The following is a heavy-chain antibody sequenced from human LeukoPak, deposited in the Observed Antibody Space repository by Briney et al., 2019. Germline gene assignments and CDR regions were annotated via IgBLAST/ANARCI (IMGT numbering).Heavy chain of an antibody. CDR3: ARLMMTTVTPNWFDP. Sequence: GESLKISCKGSGYSFTSYWIGWVRQMPGKGLEWVGIIYPGDSDTRYSPSFQGQVTISADKSISTAYLQWSSLKASDTAMYYCARLMMTTVTPNWFDPWGQGTLVTVSS. D-gene: IGHD4-17*01. V-gene: IGHV5-51*01. CDR1: GYSFTSYW. J-gene: IGHJ5*02. CDR2: IYPGDSDT.